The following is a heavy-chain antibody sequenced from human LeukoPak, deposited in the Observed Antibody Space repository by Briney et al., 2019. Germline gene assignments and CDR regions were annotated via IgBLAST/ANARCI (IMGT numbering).Heavy chain of an antibody. CDR2: INPSSGGT. CDR3: ARDPRWELVLKDAFDI. J-gene: IGHJ3*02. Sequence: ASVKVSCKASGFTXSTYYIHWMRQAPGQGLEWMGWINPSSGGTNYAQKFQGRVTMTRDTSSTTGHMELSRLTSDDTAVYYCARDPRWELVLKDAFDIWGQGTVVTVSS. D-gene: IGHD2/OR15-2a*01. CDR1: GFTXSTYY. V-gene: IGHV1-2*02.